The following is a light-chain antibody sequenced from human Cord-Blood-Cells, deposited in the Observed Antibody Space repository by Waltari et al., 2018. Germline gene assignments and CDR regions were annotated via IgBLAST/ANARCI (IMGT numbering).Light chain of an antibody. J-gene: IGKJ1*01. CDR1: QSISSY. V-gene: IGKV1-39*01. Sequence: DIQMTQSPSSLSASVGDRVTITCRASQSISSYLNWYQQKPGKAPKLLIYAASSLQSGVPSRCSGSGSGTDFTLTISRLQPEEFATYYCQQSYSTLWTFGQGTKVEIK. CDR2: AAS. CDR3: QQSYSTLWT.